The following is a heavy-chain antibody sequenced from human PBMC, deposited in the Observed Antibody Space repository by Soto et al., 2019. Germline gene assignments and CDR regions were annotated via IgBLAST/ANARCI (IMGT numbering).Heavy chain of an antibody. V-gene: IGHV4-39*01. CDR1: GGSISSSSYY. CDR3: ARSRLWSGYPIYFDY. D-gene: IGHD3-3*01. J-gene: IGHJ4*02. Sequence: SETLSLTCTVSGGSISSSSYYWGGIRQPPGKGLEWIGSIYYSGSTYYNPSLKSRVTISVDTSKNQFSLKLSSVTAADTAVYYCARSRLWSGYPIYFDYWGQGTLVTVSS. CDR2: IYYSGST.